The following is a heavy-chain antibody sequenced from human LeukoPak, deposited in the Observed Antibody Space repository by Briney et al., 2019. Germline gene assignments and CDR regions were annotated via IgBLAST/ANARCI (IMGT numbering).Heavy chain of an antibody. CDR1: GGTFSSYA. D-gene: IGHD5-24*01. Sequence: GASVKVSCKASGGTFSSYAISWVRQAPGQGLEWMGGIIPIFGTANYAQKFQGRVTITTDESTSTAYMELSSLRSEDTAVYYCARGSYRGGGMATVMDYYYYMDVWGKGTTVTVSS. V-gene: IGHV1-69*05. CDR2: IIPIFGTA. CDR3: ARGSYRGGGMATVMDYYYYMDV. J-gene: IGHJ6*03.